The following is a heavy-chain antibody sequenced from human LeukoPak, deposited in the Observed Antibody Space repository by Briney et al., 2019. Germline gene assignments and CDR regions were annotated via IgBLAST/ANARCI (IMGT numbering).Heavy chain of an antibody. CDR3: AKDAHGYNKPIDY. V-gene: IGHV3-23*01. CDR1: GFTLSSYA. CDR2: ISGSGSGT. J-gene: IGHJ4*02. D-gene: IGHD5-18*01. Sequence: PGGSLRLSCAASGFTLSSYAMSWVRQAPGKGLEWVSGISGSGSGTYYADSVKGRFTISRDNSRNTLYLQINSLRAEDTAIFYCAKDAHGYNKPIDYWGQGTLVTVSS.